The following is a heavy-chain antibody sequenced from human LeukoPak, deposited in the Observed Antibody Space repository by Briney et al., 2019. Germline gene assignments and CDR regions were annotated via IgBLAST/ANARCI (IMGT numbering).Heavy chain of an antibody. D-gene: IGHD6-19*01. Sequence: PSETLSLTCTVSGGSISSYYWSWIRQPPGKGLEWIGYIYYSGSTNYNPSLKGRVTISVDTSKNQFSLMLSSVTAADTAVYYCARALYSSGHLDYWGQGTLVTVSS. CDR3: ARALYSSGHLDY. CDR2: IYYSGST. V-gene: IGHV4-59*01. CDR1: GGSISSYY. J-gene: IGHJ4*02.